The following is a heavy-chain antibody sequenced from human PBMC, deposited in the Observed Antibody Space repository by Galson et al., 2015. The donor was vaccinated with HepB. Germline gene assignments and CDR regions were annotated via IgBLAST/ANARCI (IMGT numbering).Heavy chain of an antibody. V-gene: IGHV3-53*01. Sequence: SLRLSCAASGFTVSSNYMSWVRQAPGKGLEWVSVIYSGGSTYYADSVKGRFTISRDNSKNTLYLQMNSLRAEDTAVYYCARRYDRDWYFDLWGRGTLVTVSS. CDR3: ARRYDRDWYFDL. D-gene: IGHD1-14*01. CDR2: IYSGGST. CDR1: GFTVSSNY. J-gene: IGHJ2*01.